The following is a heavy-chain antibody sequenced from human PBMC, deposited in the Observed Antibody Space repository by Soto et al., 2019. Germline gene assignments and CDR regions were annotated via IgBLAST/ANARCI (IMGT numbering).Heavy chain of an antibody. Sequence: QVQPVESGGGLVKPRGSLRLSCAASGFTFSNYYMTWIRQAPGKGLDWISYISSTGSYTNYADSVKGRFTISRDNAKNSLYLQMNSLRAEDTAVYYCARVGRFGSDYWGQGTLVTVSS. CDR3: ARVGRFGSDY. J-gene: IGHJ4*02. CDR2: ISSTGSYT. CDR1: GFTFSNYY. V-gene: IGHV3-11*06. D-gene: IGHD3-10*01.